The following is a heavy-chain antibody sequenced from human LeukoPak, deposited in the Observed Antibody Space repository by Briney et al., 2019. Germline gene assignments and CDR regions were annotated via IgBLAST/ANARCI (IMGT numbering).Heavy chain of an antibody. Sequence: PGGSLRLSCAASGFTFSSYAMSWVRQAPGKGLEWVSAISGSGGSTYYADSVEGRFTISRDNSKNTLYLQMNSLRAEDTAVYYCASSAGPWGPRYYSSAMDVWGQGTTVTVSS. CDR2: ISGSGGST. CDR3: ASSAGPWGPRYYSSAMDV. J-gene: IGHJ6*02. D-gene: IGHD7-27*01. V-gene: IGHV3-23*01. CDR1: GFTFSSYA.